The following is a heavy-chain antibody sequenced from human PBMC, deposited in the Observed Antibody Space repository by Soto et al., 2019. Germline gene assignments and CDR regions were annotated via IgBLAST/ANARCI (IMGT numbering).Heavy chain of an antibody. CDR1: GYTFTNYG. V-gene: IGHV1-18*04. D-gene: IGHD3-3*01. Sequence: GASVKVSCKASGYTFTNYGFTWVRQAPGQGLEWMGWISAYNGNANYGQNFQGRVTMTTDTATSTAHMELRSLRYDDTAIYYRARGSRFDWFDPWGQGTLVTVSS. CDR2: ISAYNGNA. J-gene: IGHJ5*02. CDR3: ARGSRFDWFDP.